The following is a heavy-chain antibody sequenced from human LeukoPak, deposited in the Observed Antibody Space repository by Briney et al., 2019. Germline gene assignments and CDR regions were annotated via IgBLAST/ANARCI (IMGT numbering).Heavy chain of an antibody. J-gene: IGHJ4*02. Sequence: SETLSLTCTVSGGSISSYYWSWIRQPPGKGLEWIGYIYYSGSTNYNPSLKSRISISVDTSKNQFSLKLSSVTAADTAVYYCAREKYSYGYGGSDYWGQGTLVTVSS. D-gene: IGHD5-18*01. CDR1: GGSISSYY. CDR2: IYYSGST. CDR3: AREKYSYGYGGSDY. V-gene: IGHV4-59*01.